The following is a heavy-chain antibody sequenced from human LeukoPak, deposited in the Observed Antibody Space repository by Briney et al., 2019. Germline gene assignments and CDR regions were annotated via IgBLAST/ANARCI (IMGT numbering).Heavy chain of an antibody. CDR3: ARPKQWLVGDYFDY. V-gene: IGHV1-2*02. J-gene: IGHJ4*02. D-gene: IGHD6-19*01. CDR2: INPNSGGT. CDR1: GYTFTGYY. Sequence: ASVKVSCKASGYTFTGYYMHWVRQAPGQGLEWMGWINPNSGGTNYAQKFRGRVTMTRDTSISTAYMELSRLRSDDTAVYYCARPKQWLVGDYFDYWGQGTLVTVSS.